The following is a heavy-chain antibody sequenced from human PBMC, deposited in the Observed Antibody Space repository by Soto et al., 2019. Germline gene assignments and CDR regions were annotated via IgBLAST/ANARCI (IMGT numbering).Heavy chain of an antibody. CDR1: GYSFTRYW. D-gene: IGHD6-13*01. CDR2: IDPSDSYT. Sequence: GESLKISCKGSGYSFTRYWISWVRQMPGKGLEWIGRIDPSDSYTNYSPSFQGHVTISADKSISTAYLQWSSLKASDTAMYYCARRSSSWFDYYYYYGMDVWGQGTRVTVSS. J-gene: IGHJ6*02. V-gene: IGHV5-10-1*01. CDR3: ARRSSSWFDYYYYYGMDV.